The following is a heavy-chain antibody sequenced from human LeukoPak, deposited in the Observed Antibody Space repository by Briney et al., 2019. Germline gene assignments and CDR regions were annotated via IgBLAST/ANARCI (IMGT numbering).Heavy chain of an antibody. CDR3: ARGGGTIFGVVFFDY. CDR1: GGSISSGDYY. J-gene: IGHJ4*02. V-gene: IGHV4-30-4*01. D-gene: IGHD3-3*01. Sequence: PSETLSLTCTVSGGSISSGDYYWSWIRQPPGKGLERIGYIYYSGSTYYNPSLKSRVTISVDTSKNQFSLKLSSVTAADTAVYYCARGGGTIFGVVFFDYWGQGTLVTVSS. CDR2: IYYSGST.